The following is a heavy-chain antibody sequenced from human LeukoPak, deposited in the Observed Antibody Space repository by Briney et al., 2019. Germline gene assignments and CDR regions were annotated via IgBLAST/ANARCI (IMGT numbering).Heavy chain of an antibody. D-gene: IGHD6-19*01. CDR1: GFTFSSYS. Sequence: GSLRLSCAASGFTFSSYSMNWVRQAPGKGLEWVSSISSSSYIYYADSVKGRFTISRDNAKNSLYLQMNSLRAEDTAVYYCARDRSGLNWFDPWGQGTLVTVSS. CDR3: ARDRSGLNWFDP. CDR2: ISSSSYI. J-gene: IGHJ5*02. V-gene: IGHV3-21*01.